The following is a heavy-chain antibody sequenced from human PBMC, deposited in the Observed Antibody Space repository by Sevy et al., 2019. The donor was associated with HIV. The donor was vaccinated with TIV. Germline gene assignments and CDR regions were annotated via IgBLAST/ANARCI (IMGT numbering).Heavy chain of an antibody. V-gene: IGHV3-30-3*01. CDR2: ISYDGSNK. D-gene: IGHD3-22*01. CDR1: GFTFSSYA. J-gene: IGHJ5*02. Sequence: GGSLRLSCAASGFTFSSYAMHWVRQAPGKGLEWVAVISYDGSNKYYADSVKGRFTISRDNSKNTRYLQVDSLRVEDTAVYYCARAGSARDYYDSSDYYYLRWFDPWGQGTLVTVSS. CDR3: ARAGSARDYYDSSDYYYLRWFDP.